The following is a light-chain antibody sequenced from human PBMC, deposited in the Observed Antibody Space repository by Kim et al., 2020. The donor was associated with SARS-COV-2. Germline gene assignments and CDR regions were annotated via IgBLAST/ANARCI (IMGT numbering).Light chain of an antibody. V-gene: IGLV3-21*01. J-gene: IGLJ1*01. CDR2: YDS. CDR3: QVWDTDTDDYV. CDR1: NIGGHS. Sequence: SYELTQPPSVSVAPGQTVRITCGGNNIGGHSVHWYQQKPGQAPVLVIYYDSDRPSGIPERFSGSKAATTATLTISRVEAGDEADYYCQVWDTDTDDYVFG.